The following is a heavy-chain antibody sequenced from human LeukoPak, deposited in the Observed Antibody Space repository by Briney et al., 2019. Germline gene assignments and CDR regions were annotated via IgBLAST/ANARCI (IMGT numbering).Heavy chain of an antibody. D-gene: IGHD2-15*01. V-gene: IGHV3-30*02. J-gene: IGHJ4*02. CDR3: AKEYGTELGYCSGGSCYPFDY. Sequence: GGSLRLSCAASGFTFSSYGVHWVRQAPGKGLEWVAFIRYDGSNKYYADSVKGRFTISRDNSKNTLYLQMNSLRAEDTAVYYCAKEYGTELGYCSGGSCYPFDYWGQGTLVTVSS. CDR1: GFTFSSYG. CDR2: IRYDGSNK.